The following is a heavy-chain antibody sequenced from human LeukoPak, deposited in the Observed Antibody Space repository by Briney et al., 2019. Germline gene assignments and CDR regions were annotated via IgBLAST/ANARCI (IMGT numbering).Heavy chain of an antibody. J-gene: IGHJ4*02. Sequence: SETLSLTCTVSGGSISDYYWTWIRQSPGTGLEWIGYMDYSGSTAYNPSLKSRVTISVDRSKNQFSLKLSSVTAADTAVYYCAREGPSYCGGDCYPAAFDYWGQGTLVTVSS. V-gene: IGHV4-59*12. CDR3: AREGPSYCGGDCYPAAFDY. D-gene: IGHD2-21*01. CDR1: GGSISDYY. CDR2: MDYSGST.